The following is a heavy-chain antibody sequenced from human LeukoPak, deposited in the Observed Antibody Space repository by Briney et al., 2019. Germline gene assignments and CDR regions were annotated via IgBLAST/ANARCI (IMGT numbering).Heavy chain of an antibody. Sequence: SETLSLTCIVSGGSISSSIYYWAWVRQPPGKGLEWIGTVFYNGATQYSPSLRSRVTISIDTSTNQFSLKLSSVTAADTAVYYCARIHYDILAGPYYFDYWGQGTLVTVSS. CDR2: VFYNGAT. CDR3: ARIHYDILAGPYYFDY. CDR1: GGSISSSIYY. V-gene: IGHV4-39*07. J-gene: IGHJ4*02. D-gene: IGHD3-9*01.